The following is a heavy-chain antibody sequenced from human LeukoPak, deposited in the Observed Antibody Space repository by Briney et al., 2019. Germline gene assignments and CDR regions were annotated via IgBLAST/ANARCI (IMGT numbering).Heavy chain of an antibody. J-gene: IGHJ4*02. V-gene: IGHV3-7*05. Sequence: GGSLRLSCAASGFIFSTYWMTWVRQGPGKGLEWVANIKQDGSEKYYVDSVKGRFTISRDNAKNSRYLLMNSLRADDTAVYYCVRRGGGGYVGLNDYWGQGTLVTVSS. CDR2: IKQDGSEK. CDR3: VRRGGGGYVGLNDY. CDR1: GFIFSTYW. D-gene: IGHD5-12*01.